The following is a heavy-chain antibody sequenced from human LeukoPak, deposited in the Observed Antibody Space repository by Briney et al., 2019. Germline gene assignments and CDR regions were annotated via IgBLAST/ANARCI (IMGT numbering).Heavy chain of an antibody. CDR1: GFTFSSYS. CDR3: ARERLWGYYYMDV. D-gene: IGHD3-16*01. J-gene: IGHJ6*03. V-gene: IGHV3-48*04. CDR2: ISSSSSTI. Sequence: GGSLRLSCAASGFTFSSYSTNWVRQAPGKGLEWVSYISSSSSTIYYADSVKGRFTISRDNAKNSLYLQMNSLRAEDTAVYYCARERLWGYYYMDVWGKGTTVTVSS.